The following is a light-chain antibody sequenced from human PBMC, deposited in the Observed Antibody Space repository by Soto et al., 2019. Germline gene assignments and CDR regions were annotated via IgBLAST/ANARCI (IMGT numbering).Light chain of an antibody. CDR3: SSYTTSSALRV. J-gene: IGLJ2*01. V-gene: IGLV2-14*01. CDR2: DVS. CDR1: SSDVGGYNY. Sequence: QSALTQPASVSGSPGQSITISCTGTSSDVGGYNYVSWYQQHPGTAPKLMIYDVSNRPSGVSNRFSGSKSGNTASLTISGLQAEDEADYYCSSYTTSSALRVFGGGTQLTVL.